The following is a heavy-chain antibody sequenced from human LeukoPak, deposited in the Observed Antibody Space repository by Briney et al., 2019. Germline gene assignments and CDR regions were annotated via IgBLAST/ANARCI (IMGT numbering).Heavy chain of an antibody. CDR3: AKNLWDTTGWFFDK. J-gene: IGHJ4*02. Sequence: GGSLRLSCVASRFQFSSYAMSWVRQAPGKGLEWVSVISGSGGSTYYADSVKGRFTISRDNSKNTLYLQINSLRVEDTAVYYCAKNLWDTTGWFFDKWGQGTLVTVSS. CDR1: RFQFSSYA. D-gene: IGHD6-19*01. CDR2: ISGSGGST. V-gene: IGHV3-23*01.